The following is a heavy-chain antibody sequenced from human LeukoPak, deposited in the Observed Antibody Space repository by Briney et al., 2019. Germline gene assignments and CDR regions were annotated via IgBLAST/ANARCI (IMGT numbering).Heavy chain of an antibody. D-gene: IGHD1-26*01. J-gene: IGHJ4*02. Sequence: ASVKVSCKASGYTFTGYYMHWVRQAPGQGLEWMGWIIPNSGGTNYAQKFQGRVTMTRDTSINTAYMELSRLRSDDTAVFYCARAHEVGATEDYFDYWGQGTLVTVSS. V-gene: IGHV1-2*02. CDR1: GYTFTGYY. CDR3: ARAHEVGATEDYFDY. CDR2: IIPNSGGT.